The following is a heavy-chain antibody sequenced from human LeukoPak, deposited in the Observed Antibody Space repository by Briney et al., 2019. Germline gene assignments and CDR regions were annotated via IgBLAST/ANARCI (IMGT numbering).Heavy chain of an antibody. CDR1: GGSINNYY. D-gene: IGHD3-16*01. CDR3: ARDGAYAV. Sequence: SETLSLTCTASGGSINNYYWSWIRQPPGKGLEWIGYIYYSGSTKYNPSLKSRVTISVDTSKNQFSLKLSSVTAADTAMYYCARDGAYAVWGQGTLVTVSS. CDR2: IYYSGST. J-gene: IGHJ4*01. V-gene: IGHV4-59*01.